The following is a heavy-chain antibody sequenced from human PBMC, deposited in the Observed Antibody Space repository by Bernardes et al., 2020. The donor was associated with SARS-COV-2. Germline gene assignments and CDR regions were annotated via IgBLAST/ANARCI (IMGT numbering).Heavy chain of an antibody. D-gene: IGHD5-18*01. CDR2: INRSGTV. CDR1: GASISGDY. V-gene: IGHV4-34*01. Sequence: SETLSLTCGVSGASISGDYWTWIRQRPGTGLEWIGEINRSGTVNYSPSPKSRLTMSVDTSRNQFPLELNSVTAADTDVYYCAKGGYRYGSWGQGTLVTVSS. J-gene: IGHJ5*02. CDR3: AKGGYRYGS.